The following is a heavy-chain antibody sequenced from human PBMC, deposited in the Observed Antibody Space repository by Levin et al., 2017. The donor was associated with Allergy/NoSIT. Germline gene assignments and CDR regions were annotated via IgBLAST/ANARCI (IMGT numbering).Heavy chain of an antibody. Sequence: GGSLRLSCAASGFTFSSYSLNWVRQAPGKGLEWVSSITSSSTYIFYADSVEGRFTISRDNAKNSLYLQINSLRAEDTAVYYCARDDTQVEWLLSGRYFDYWGQGTLVTVSS. CDR1: GFTFSSYS. J-gene: IGHJ4*02. CDR2: ITSSSTYI. CDR3: ARDDTQVEWLLSGRYFDY. V-gene: IGHV3-21*01. D-gene: IGHD3-3*01.